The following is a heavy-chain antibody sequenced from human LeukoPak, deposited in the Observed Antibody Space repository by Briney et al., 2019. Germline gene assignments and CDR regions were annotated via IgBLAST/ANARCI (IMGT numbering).Heavy chain of an antibody. CDR3: AKVMPPGRIRFYSYYMDV. Sequence: GGSLRLSCVASGFTFSTYGMHWVRQAPGKGLEWVAFLRYDGTNEYYADSVKGRFTISRDKSKNTLSLQMNGLRVEDTAVYYCAKVMPPGRIRFYSYYMDVWGKGTTVTVS. V-gene: IGHV3-30*02. D-gene: IGHD2-15*01. J-gene: IGHJ6*03. CDR2: LRYDGTNE. CDR1: GFTFSTYG.